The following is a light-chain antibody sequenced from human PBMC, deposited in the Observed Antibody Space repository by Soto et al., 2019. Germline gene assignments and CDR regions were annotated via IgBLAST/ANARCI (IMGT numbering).Light chain of an antibody. CDR3: QQYGSSLTWT. J-gene: IGKJ1*01. Sequence: EVVLTQSPGTVSLSPGERVTLSCRASQSVISNYLAWYQQRPGQAPRLLIYAASSRATGIPDRFSGSGSGTDFTLRISSREPEDFAVYYCQQYGSSLTWTFGQGTKVEMK. V-gene: IGKV3-20*01. CDR1: QSVISNY. CDR2: AAS.